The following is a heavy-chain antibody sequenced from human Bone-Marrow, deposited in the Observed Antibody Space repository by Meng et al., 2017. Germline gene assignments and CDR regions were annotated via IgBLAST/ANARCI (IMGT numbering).Heavy chain of an antibody. CDR3: ARGRASCSSGGCSLGWFDP. D-gene: IGHD2-15*01. CDR1: GGSINSAGYY. V-gene: IGHV4-31*01. CDR2: IYYTENT. Sequence: GQPQESGPGLVKPAQSLSLTCSVSGGSINSAGYYWSWIRQHPGKGLEWIGYIYYTENTYYNPSLKSPMTISLDKSKNQFSLKLNSVTVADTAVYYCARGRASCSSGGCSLGWFDPWGQGTLVTVSS. J-gene: IGHJ5*02.